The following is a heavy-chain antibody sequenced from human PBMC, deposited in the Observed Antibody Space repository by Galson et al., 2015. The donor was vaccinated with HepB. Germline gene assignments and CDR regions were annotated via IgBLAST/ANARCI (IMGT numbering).Heavy chain of an antibody. CDR3: ARDSGITGTTEFSGAFDI. D-gene: IGHD1-7*01. CDR2: INPSGGST. CDR1: GYTFTSYY. V-gene: IGHV1-46*01. J-gene: IGHJ3*02. Sequence: SVKVSCKASGYTFTSYYMHWVRQAPGQGLEWMGIINPSGGSTSYAQKFQGRVTMTRDTSTSTVYMELSSLRSEDTAVYYCARDSGITGTTEFSGAFDIWGQGTMVTVSS.